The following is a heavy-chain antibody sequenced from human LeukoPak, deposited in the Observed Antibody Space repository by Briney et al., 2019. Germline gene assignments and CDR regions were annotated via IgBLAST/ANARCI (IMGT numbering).Heavy chain of an antibody. Sequence: SETLSLTCTVSGGSISSGSYYWSWIRQPAGKGLEWIGRIDTSGSTDYNPSLKSRVTMSADTSKKQFSLKLRSVTAADTAVYYCAREGIYGDYRHWGQGTLVTVSS. J-gene: IGHJ4*02. CDR3: AREGIYGDYRH. CDR2: IDTSGST. V-gene: IGHV4-61*02. CDR1: GGSISSGSYY. D-gene: IGHD4-17*01.